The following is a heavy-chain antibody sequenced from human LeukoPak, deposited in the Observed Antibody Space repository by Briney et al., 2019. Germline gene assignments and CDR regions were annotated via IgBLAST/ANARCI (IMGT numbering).Heavy chain of an antibody. Sequence: ASVKVSCKASGYTFTSYATHWVRQAPGQRLEWMGWINAGNGNTKYSQKFQGRVTITRDTSASTAYMELSSLRSEDTAVYYCARDLTPDYYYGMDVWGQGTTVTVSS. D-gene: IGHD2-15*01. CDR3: ARDLTPDYYYGMDV. J-gene: IGHJ6*02. CDR1: GYTFTSYA. CDR2: INAGNGNT. V-gene: IGHV1-3*01.